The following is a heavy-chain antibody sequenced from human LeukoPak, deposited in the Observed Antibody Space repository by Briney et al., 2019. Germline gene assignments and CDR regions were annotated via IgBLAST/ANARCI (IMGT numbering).Heavy chain of an antibody. CDR1: GFTFSSYP. CDR3: ARSATYNYDRIEY. Sequence: GRSLRLSCVASGFTFSSYPMHWVRQAPGKGLDWVAVISYDGSNEYHADSVKGRFTISRDNSKNTLYLQMNSLRAEDTAMYYCARSATYNYDRIEYWGQGTLVTVSS. V-gene: IGHV3-30-3*02. CDR2: ISYDGSNE. D-gene: IGHD3-16*01. J-gene: IGHJ4*02.